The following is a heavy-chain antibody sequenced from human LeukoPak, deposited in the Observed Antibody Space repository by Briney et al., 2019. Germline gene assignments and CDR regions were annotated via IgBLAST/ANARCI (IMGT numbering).Heavy chain of an antibody. CDR2: IIPIFGTA. J-gene: IGHJ5*02. CDR1: GGTFSSYA. D-gene: IGHD6-19*01. V-gene: IGHV1-69*13. Sequence: ASVKVSCKASGGTFSSYAISWVRQAPGQGLEWMGGIIPIFGTANYAQKFQGRVTITADESTSTAYMELSSLRSEDTAVYYCAKPISGGLAVTADWFDPWGQGTLVTVSS. CDR3: AKPISGGLAVTADWFDP.